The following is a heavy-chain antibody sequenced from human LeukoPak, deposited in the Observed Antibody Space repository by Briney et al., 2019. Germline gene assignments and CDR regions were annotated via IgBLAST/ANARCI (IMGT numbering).Heavy chain of an antibody. CDR1: GGSIISSSYY. CDR2: IYYSGRT. V-gene: IGHV4-39*01. D-gene: IGHD5-18*01. CDR3: ATPGHRGYSYGYKHFDY. J-gene: IGHJ4*02. Sequence: SETLSLTCTVSGGSIISSSYYWGWIRQPPGKGLEWIGSIYYSGRTDYNPSLKSRVTISVDTSKNQFSLKLSSVTAADTAVYYCATPGHRGYSYGYKHFDYWGQGTLVTVSS.